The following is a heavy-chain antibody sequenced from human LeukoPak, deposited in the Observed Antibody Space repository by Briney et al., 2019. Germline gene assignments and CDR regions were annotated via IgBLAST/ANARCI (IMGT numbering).Heavy chain of an antibody. D-gene: IGHD4-17*01. J-gene: IGHJ4*02. CDR1: GVSFSTYY. CDR3: ARQLYGSDY. CDR2: VNHSGYT. V-gene: IGHV4-34*01. Sequence: SETLSLACDVSGVSFSTYYWSWIRQSPEKGLEWIGEVNHSGYTNYNPSLKGRVTISVDTSKNQFSLKLSSVAAADTAVYYCARQLYGSDYWGQGTLVTVSS.